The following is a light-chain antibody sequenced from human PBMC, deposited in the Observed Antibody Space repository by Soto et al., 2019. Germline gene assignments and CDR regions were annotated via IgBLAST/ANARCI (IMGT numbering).Light chain of an antibody. J-gene: IGLJ1*01. CDR3: SPYRSIGSLV. Sequence: QSVLAQPASVSGSPGQSITISCTGTSSDVGGYKYVSWYQQHPGKAPKVMIYEVSNRPSGVSTRFSGSKSGNTASLTISGLQADDEGDYYCSPYRSIGSLVFGTGTKVTVL. CDR2: EVS. CDR1: SSDVGGYKY. V-gene: IGLV2-14*01.